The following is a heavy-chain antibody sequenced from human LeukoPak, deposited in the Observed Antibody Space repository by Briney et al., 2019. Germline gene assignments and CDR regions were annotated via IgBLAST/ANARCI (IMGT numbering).Heavy chain of an antibody. Sequence: PGGSLRLSCAASGFTFSNAWMNWVRQAPGKGLEWVGRIKSKADGGTTDYAAPVKGRFTISRDDSKNTLYLQMNSLRAEDTALYYCAKGTLGSCSGATCYDFDNWGQGTLVTVSS. CDR2: IKSKADGGTT. V-gene: IGHV3-15*01. CDR3: AKGTLGSCSGATCYDFDN. CDR1: GFTFSNAW. D-gene: IGHD2-2*01. J-gene: IGHJ4*02.